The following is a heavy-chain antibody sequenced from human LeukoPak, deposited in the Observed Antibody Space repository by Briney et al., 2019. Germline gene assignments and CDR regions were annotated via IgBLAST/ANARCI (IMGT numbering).Heavy chain of an antibody. CDR2: ISYDGSNK. J-gene: IGHJ3*02. CDR3: ARAGYSSSWYRNGAFDI. CDR1: GFTFSSYG. V-gene: IGHV3-30*03. D-gene: IGHD6-13*01. Sequence: GGSLRLSCAASGFTFSSYGMHWVRQAPGKGLEWVAVISYDGSNKYYADSVKGRFTISRDNAKNSLYLQMNSLRAEDTAVYYCARAGYSSSWYRNGAFDIWGQGTMVTVSS.